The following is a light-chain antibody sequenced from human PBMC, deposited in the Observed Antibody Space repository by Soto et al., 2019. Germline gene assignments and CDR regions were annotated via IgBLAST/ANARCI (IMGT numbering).Light chain of an antibody. CDR1: QSVSSN. V-gene: IGKV3-15*01. J-gene: IGKJ2*01. CDR2: GAS. Sequence: IVMTQSPATLSVSPGARATLSCRASQSVSSNLAWYQQKPGQAPRLRIYGASTRATGIPARFSGSGSGTEFTLTISSLQSEDFAVYYCQQYNNWPYTFGQGTKLEIK. CDR3: QQYNNWPYT.